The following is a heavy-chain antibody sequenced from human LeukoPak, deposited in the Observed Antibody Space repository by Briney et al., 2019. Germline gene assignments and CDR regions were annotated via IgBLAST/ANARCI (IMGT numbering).Heavy chain of an antibody. CDR3: AKMGAGTTSYYYYYYMDV. J-gene: IGHJ6*03. D-gene: IGHD1-1*01. V-gene: IGHV3-23*01. CDR2: LSGSGGST. Sequence: PGGSLRLSCAASGLTFSGYAMSWFRQAPGKGLEGAPVLSGSGGSTYYADSVKGRFTISRDNSKNTLYLQMNSLRAEDTAVYYCAKMGAGTTSYYYYYYMDVRGKGTTVTVSS. CDR1: GLTFSGYA.